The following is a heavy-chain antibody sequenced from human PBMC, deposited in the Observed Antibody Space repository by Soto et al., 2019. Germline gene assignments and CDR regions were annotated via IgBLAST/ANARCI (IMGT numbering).Heavy chain of an antibody. CDR3: ARHVMVRGVITPLGDLNYYYYGMDV. J-gene: IGHJ6*02. Sequence: GESLKISCNGSGYSFTSYWIGWVRQMPGKGLEWMGIIYPGDSDTRYSPSFQGQVTISADKSISPAYLQWSSLKASDTAMYYCARHVMVRGVITPLGDLNYYYYGMDVWGQGTTVTVSS. CDR1: GYSFTSYW. CDR2: IYPGDSDT. D-gene: IGHD3-10*01. V-gene: IGHV5-51*01.